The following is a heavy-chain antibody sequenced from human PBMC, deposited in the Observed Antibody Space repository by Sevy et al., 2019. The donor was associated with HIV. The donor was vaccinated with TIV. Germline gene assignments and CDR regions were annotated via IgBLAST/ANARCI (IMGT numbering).Heavy chain of an antibody. V-gene: IGHV4-34*01. Sequence: SETLSLTCAVYGGSFSGYYWSWIRQPPGKGLEWIGEINHNVSTNYNPSLKSRVTISADTSKNQFSLNLSSVTAADTAVYYCAREGYSLGMDVWGQGTTVTVSS. CDR3: AREGYSLGMDV. J-gene: IGHJ6*02. CDR2: INHNVST. CDR1: GGSFSGYY. D-gene: IGHD6-13*01.